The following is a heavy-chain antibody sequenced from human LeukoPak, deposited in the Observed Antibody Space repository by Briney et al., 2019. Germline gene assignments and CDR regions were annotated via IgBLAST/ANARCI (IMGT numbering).Heavy chain of an antibody. CDR2: ISSSSSYI. CDR1: GFTFRSYS. CDR3: ARKVRDAFDI. J-gene: IGHJ3*02. D-gene: IGHD3-10*01. Sequence: GGSLRLSCAASGFTFRSYSMNWVRQAPGKGLEWVSSISSSSSYIYYADSVKGRFTISRDNAKNSLYLQMNSLRAEDTAVYYCARKVRDAFDIWGRGTMVTVSS. V-gene: IGHV3-21*01.